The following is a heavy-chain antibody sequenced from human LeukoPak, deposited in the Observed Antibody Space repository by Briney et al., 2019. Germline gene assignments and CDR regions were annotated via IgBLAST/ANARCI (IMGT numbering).Heavy chain of an antibody. CDR2: IYPGDSDT. J-gene: IGHJ2*01. Sequence: GESLKISCQVSGYSFTDYWFVWVRQMPGKGLEWMGLIYPGDSDTRYSPSFQGQVTISADKSISTAYLQWSSLKASDTAMYYCARQAGDPPLINYYFDLWGRGTLVTVSS. D-gene: IGHD7-27*01. CDR3: ARQAGDPPLINYYFDL. CDR1: GYSFTDYW. V-gene: IGHV5-51*01.